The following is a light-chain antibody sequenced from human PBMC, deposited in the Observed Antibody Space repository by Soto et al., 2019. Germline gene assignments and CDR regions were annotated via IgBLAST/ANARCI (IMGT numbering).Light chain of an antibody. J-gene: IGLJ2*01. Sequence: QSVLTQPRSVSGSPGQSVTISCTGTSSDVGGYNYVSWYQQHPGKAPKLMIYDVSKRPSGVPDRFSGSKSGTSASLAITGLQAEDEADYYCQSYDNSLSGPVFGGGTKLTVL. CDR1: SSDVGGYNY. CDR3: QSYDNSLSGPV. CDR2: DVS. V-gene: IGLV2-11*01.